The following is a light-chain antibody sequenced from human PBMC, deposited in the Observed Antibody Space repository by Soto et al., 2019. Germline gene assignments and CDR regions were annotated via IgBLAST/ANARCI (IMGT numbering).Light chain of an antibody. CDR1: QSVRSD. Sequence: EIVLTQSPATLSLSPGERATLSCRASQSVRSDLAWYHQKPGQAPRLLISGASTRATGIPARFSGSGSGTEFTLTISSLRSEDFAVYYCQQYNNWPPITFGQGTRLEIK. J-gene: IGKJ5*01. CDR2: GAS. CDR3: QQYNNWPPIT. V-gene: IGKV3-15*01.